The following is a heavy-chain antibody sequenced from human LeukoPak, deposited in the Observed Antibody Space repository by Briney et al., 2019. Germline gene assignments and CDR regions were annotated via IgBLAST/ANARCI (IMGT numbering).Heavy chain of an antibody. Sequence: SETLSLTCTDSGGSISSHYWSWIRQPPGKGLEWIAYLFDSVNTKDNPSLQSRLTLSADTSKNRFSLRLSSVTAADTAVYYCATIKRGSIFGYFDFWGQGIKVTVSS. CDR2: LFDSVNT. CDR1: GGSISSHY. V-gene: IGHV4-59*11. J-gene: IGHJ4*02. CDR3: ATIKRGSIFGYFDF. D-gene: IGHD5-18*01.